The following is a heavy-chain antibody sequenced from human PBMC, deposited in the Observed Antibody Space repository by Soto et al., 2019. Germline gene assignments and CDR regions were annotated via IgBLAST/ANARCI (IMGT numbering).Heavy chain of an antibody. J-gene: IGHJ6*03. CDR3: ARATPGNTVTTLMLDYYYTDV. CDR1: GGSISSYY. CDR2: IYYSGST. Sequence: PSETLSLTCTVSGGSISSYYWSWIRQPPGKGLEWIGYIYYSGSTNYNPSLKSRVTISVDTSKNQFSLKLSSVTAADTAVYYCARATPGNTVTTLMLDYYYTDVWGKGTTVTGSS. D-gene: IGHD4-4*01. V-gene: IGHV4-59*01.